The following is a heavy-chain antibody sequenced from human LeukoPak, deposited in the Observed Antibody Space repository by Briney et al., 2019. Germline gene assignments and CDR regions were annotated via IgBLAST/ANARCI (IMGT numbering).Heavy chain of an antibody. CDR1: GFTVSSNY. CDR3: ASRGSWYYYFDY. CDR2: IYSGGRT. D-gene: IGHD2-15*01. Sequence: GGSLRLSCAASGFTVSSNYMNWVRQAPGKGLEWVSIIYSGGRTYYADSVKGRFTISRDNSRNTLYLQMNSLRVEDTAVYYCASRGSWYYYFDYWGQGTLVTVSS. V-gene: IGHV3-53*01. J-gene: IGHJ4*02.